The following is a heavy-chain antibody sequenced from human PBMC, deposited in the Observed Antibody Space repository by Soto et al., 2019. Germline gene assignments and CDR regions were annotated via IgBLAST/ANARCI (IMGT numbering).Heavy chain of an antibody. CDR1: GGSISSRNW. V-gene: IGHV4-4*02. J-gene: IGHJ4*02. Sequence: PSETLALTCAVSGGSISSRNWWGSVRHPPGKGLEWIGEIYHSGSTNYNPSLKSRVTISVDKSKNQFSLKLSSVTAADPAVYYCARVSWARIAYWGQGTLVTVSS. D-gene: IGHD7-27*01. CDR3: ARVSWARIAY. CDR2: IYHSGST.